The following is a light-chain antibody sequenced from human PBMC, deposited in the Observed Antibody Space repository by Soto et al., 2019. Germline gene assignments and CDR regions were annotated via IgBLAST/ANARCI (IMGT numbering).Light chain of an antibody. Sequence: QSALTQPASVSGSPGQSITIPCTGTSSDIGNYNSVSWYQQHPGKAPKLIIFEVNNRPSGVPDRFYGSKSGTSASLAITGLLPEDEADYYCQSYDSSLRHWVFGGGTQLTVL. CDR1: SSDIGNYNS. J-gene: IGLJ3*02. CDR2: EVN. CDR3: QSYDSSLRHWV. V-gene: IGLV2-14*03.